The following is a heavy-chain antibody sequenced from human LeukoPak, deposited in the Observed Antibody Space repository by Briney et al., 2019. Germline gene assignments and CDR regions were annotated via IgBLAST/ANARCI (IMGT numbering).Heavy chain of an antibody. D-gene: IGHD6-13*01. J-gene: IGHJ5*02. CDR1: GGSISSYY. CDR3: ARDGGLAAAGYNWFDP. V-gene: IGHV4-59*01. CDR2: IYYSGST. Sequence: PSETLSLTCTVSGGSISSYYWSWIRQPPRKGLEWIGYIYYSGSTNYNPSLKSRVTISVDTSKNRFSLKLSSVTAADTAVYYCARDGGLAAAGYNWFDPWGQGTLVTVSS.